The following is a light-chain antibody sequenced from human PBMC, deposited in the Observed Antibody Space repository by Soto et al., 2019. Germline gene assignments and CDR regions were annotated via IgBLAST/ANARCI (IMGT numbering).Light chain of an antibody. CDR1: SGYSNYK. CDR3: GADHGSGSNFVVV. J-gene: IGLJ2*01. V-gene: IGLV9-49*01. CDR2: VGTGGIVG. Sequence: QLVLTQPPSASASLGASVTLTCTLSSGYSNYKVDWYQQRPGKGPRFVMRVGTGGIVGSKGVGIPDRFSVLGSGLNRYLTIKNIQEEDESDYHCGADHGSGSNFVVVFGGGTKLTVL.